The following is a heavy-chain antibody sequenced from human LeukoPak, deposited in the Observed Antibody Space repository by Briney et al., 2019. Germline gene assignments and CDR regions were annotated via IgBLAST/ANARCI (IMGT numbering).Heavy chain of an antibody. J-gene: IGHJ3*02. CDR2: INTYNGNT. V-gene: IGHV1-18*01. CDR1: GYTFTSYG. D-gene: IGHD2-15*01. CDR3: ARDFHCSGGSCLDAFDI. Sequence: ASVKVSCKASGYTFTSYGISWVRQPPGQGLEWMGWINTYNGNTIYTQKLQGRVTMTTDTSTSTAYMELRSLRSDDTAVHYCARDFHCSGGSCLDAFDIWAKGQWSPSLQ.